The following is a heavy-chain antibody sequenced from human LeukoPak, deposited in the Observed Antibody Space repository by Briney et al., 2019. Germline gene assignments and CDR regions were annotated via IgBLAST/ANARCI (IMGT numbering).Heavy chain of an antibody. V-gene: IGHV4-59*08. CDR3: ARQTGSGLFTLP. CDR1: GGSLSSYY. D-gene: IGHD3/OR15-3a*01. CDR2: IYYSGST. J-gene: IGHJ4*02. Sequence: SETLSLTCTVSGGSLSSYYWSWIRQPPGKGLEWIGYIYYSGSTYYNPPLKRRVTISVDTSKNQNSLRLTSVTAADTAMYFCARQTGSGLFTLPGGQGTLVTVSS.